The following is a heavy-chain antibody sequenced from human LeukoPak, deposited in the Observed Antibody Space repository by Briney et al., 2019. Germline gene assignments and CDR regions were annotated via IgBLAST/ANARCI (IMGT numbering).Heavy chain of an antibody. D-gene: IGHD6-19*01. Sequence: GGSLRLSCAASGFTFNRNNMSWVRQAPGKGLEWVSYISSTSITMYYADSVKGRFTISRDNAKNSLYLQMNSLRADDTAVYYCAGETILAVAGDFWGQGTLVTVSS. CDR2: ISSTSITM. CDR1: GFTFNRNN. V-gene: IGHV3-48*01. CDR3: AGETILAVAGDF. J-gene: IGHJ4*02.